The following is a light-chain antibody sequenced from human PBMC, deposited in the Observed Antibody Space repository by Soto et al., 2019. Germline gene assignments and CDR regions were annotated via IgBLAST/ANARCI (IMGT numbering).Light chain of an antibody. J-gene: IGKJ1*01. CDR3: LQDINYPWT. V-gene: IGKV1-6*01. CDR2: GAS. Sequence: AIQMTQSTSSLAASVGDIVTISCRASQGIGNALGWYQKKPGKHPKVMIYGASNLQSGVPPRFSGSGSGTAFTLAISSLQPEDSSTYYCLQDINYPWTFCQWTKVEIK. CDR1: QGIGNA.